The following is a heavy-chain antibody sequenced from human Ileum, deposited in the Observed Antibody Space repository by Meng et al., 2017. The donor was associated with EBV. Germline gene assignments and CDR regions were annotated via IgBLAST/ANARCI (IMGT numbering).Heavy chain of an antibody. CDR1: GDSISSNNW. CDR2: IYHSGST. D-gene: IGHD4-17*01. J-gene: IGHJ4*02. Sequence: QVPRQESGPGLVTPSGTLSLTCAVSGDSISSNNWWSWVRQPPGKGLEWIGEIYHSGSTNYNPSFKSRVTMSVDKSKNQISLNLSSVTAADTAVYYCASGRDYAWHSWGRGTLVTVSS. V-gene: IGHV4-4*02. CDR3: ASGRDYAWHS.